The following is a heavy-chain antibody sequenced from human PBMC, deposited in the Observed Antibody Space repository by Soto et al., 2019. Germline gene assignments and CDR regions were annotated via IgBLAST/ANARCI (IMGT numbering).Heavy chain of an antibody. D-gene: IGHD3-22*01. CDR1: GFTFSSYA. CDR2: ISGSGGST. Sequence: GGSLRLSCAASGFTFSSYAMSWVRQAPGKGLEWVSAISGSGGSTYYADSVKGRFTISRDNSKNTLYLQMNSLRAEDTAVYYCAKDLKSPYYDSSGYYFHSGYYYYYGMDVWGQGTTVTVSS. J-gene: IGHJ6*02. V-gene: IGHV3-23*01. CDR3: AKDLKSPYYDSSGYYFHSGYYYYYGMDV.